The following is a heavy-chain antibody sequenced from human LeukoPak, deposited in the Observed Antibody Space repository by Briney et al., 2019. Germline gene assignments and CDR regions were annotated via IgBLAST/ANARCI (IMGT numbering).Heavy chain of an antibody. Sequence: GGSLRLSCAASGFTFDIYAMRWVRQAPGKGLEWVSDISGCGGNIFYADSVKGRFTISRDNSKNTLYLQMNSLRAEDTAVYYCARGWPYAFDIWGQGTMVTVSS. CDR3: ARGWPYAFDI. D-gene: IGHD6-19*01. J-gene: IGHJ3*02. V-gene: IGHV3-23*01. CDR1: GFTFDIYA. CDR2: ISGCGGNI.